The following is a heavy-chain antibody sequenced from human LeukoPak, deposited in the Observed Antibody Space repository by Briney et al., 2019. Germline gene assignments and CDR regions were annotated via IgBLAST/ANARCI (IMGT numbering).Heavy chain of an antibody. V-gene: IGHV3-72*01. D-gene: IGHD4-17*01. J-gene: IGHJ6*02. CDR1: GFTFSDHY. CDR2: SRNKGRGYTA. CDR3: DRDERGYGDYYYGMDV. Sequence: GGSLRLSCATSGFTFSDHYMDWVRQAPGKGLEWVGRSRNKGRGYTAEYAASVKGRFTISRDESKNSLYLQMNSLNIENTAVYYCDRDERGYGDYYYGMDVWGQGTTVTVSS.